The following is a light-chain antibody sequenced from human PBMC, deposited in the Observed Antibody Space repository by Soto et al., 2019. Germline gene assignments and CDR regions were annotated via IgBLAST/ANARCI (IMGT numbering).Light chain of an antibody. CDR2: DAS. J-gene: IGKJ1*01. Sequence: DIQMTQSPSTLSASVGDRVTITCRASQTISNWLAWYQQKPGKAPKLLIYDASSLEGGVPSRFSGSGSGTEFTLTLSSLQPDDFATYYCQQYHSYWTFGQGTKV. V-gene: IGKV1-5*01. CDR3: QQYHSYWT. CDR1: QTISNW.